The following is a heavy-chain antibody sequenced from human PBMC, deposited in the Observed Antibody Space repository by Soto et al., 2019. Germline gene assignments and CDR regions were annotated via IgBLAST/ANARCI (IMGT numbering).Heavy chain of an antibody. CDR2: IYHTGST. CDR3: ARQPWLVNC. CDR1: GYSISSGDY. V-gene: IGHV4-38-2*01. Sequence: SETLSLPCAVSGYSISSGDYWGWIRQPPGKGLEWIGNIYHTGSTYYNPSLKSRVTISVDTSKNQFSLKLSSVTAADTAVYYCARQPWLVNCWGQGALVTVSS. D-gene: IGHD6-19*01. J-gene: IGHJ4*02.